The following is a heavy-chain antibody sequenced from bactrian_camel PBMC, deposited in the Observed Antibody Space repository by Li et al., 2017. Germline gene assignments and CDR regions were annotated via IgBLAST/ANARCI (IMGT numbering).Heavy chain of an antibody. V-gene: IGHV3S53*01. J-gene: IGHJ4*01. Sequence: VQLVESGGGSVQVGGSLRLSCVAPGDIIGRYCMGWFRQIPDREREGVAGIESDGSTSYADSVKGRFIFSRDNAKNTVYLQMNSLKPEDTAMYYCAALPSFRCPRASAPNVYNYWGQGTQVTVS. CDR3: AALPSFRCPRASAPNVYNY. CDR2: IESDGST. CDR1: GDIIGRYC.